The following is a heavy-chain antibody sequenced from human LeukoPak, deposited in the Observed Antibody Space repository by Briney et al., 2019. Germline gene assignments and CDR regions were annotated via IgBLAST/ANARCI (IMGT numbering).Heavy chain of an antibody. CDR3: AIMHGYYDGSGYWVQ. V-gene: IGHV3-23*01. CDR1: GFTFGSYG. D-gene: IGHD3-22*01. Sequence: QTAGSLSLSCAASGFTFGSYGMSWVRQAPGKGLEWVSFITPNADRTSYADSVEGRFTIARDNPRNTLYMKMNSLRDEDPAVYYCAIMHGYYDGSGYWVQWGQGTLVTVSS. CDR2: ITPNADRT. J-gene: IGHJ1*01.